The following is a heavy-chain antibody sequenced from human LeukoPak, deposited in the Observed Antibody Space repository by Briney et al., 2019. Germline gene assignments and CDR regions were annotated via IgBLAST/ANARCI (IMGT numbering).Heavy chain of an antibody. V-gene: IGHV4-4*02. D-gene: IGHD4-17*01. Sequence: SETLSLTCGVSGGSISGTNWWSWVRQPPGQGLEWIGEISLAGQTNYNPSLKSRVTISVDTSKNQFSLKLSSVTAADTAVYYCARGGDYPSNWFDPWGQGTLVTVSS. CDR2: ISLAGQT. J-gene: IGHJ5*02. CDR3: ARGGDYPSNWFDP. CDR1: GGSISGTNW.